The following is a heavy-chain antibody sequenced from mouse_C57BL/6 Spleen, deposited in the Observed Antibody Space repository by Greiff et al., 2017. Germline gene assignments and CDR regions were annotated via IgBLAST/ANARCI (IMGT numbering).Heavy chain of an antibody. V-gene: IGHV1-82*01. Sequence: QVQLQQSGPELVKPGASVKISCKASGYAFSSSWMNWVKQRPGKGLEWIGRIYPGDGDTNYNGKFKGKATLTADKSSSTAYMQLSSLTAEDSAVYFCARHDGYYVNYPFDYWGQGTTLTVSS. CDR2: IYPGDGDT. CDR3: ARHDGYYVNYPFDY. J-gene: IGHJ2*01. CDR1: GYAFSSSW. D-gene: IGHD2-3*01.